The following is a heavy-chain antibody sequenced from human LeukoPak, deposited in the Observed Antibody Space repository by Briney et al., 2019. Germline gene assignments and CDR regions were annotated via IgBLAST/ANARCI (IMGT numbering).Heavy chain of an antibody. Sequence: SDTVSLTCTFSGGSISSHYWSWIRQPPGKGLEGIGYIYYSGSTNYNPSLKSRVTISVDTSKNQFSLKLSSVTAADTAVYYCARSKRQNYYYYYMDVWGKGTTVTVSS. CDR1: GGSISSHY. J-gene: IGHJ6*03. V-gene: IGHV4-59*07. CDR2: IYYSGST. CDR3: ARSKRQNYYYYYMDV.